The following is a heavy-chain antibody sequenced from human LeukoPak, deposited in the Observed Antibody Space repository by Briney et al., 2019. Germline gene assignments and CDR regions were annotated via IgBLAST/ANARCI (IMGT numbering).Heavy chain of an antibody. V-gene: IGHV3-30-3*01. Sequence: PGRSLRLSCAASGFTFSSYAMHWVRQAPGKGLEWVAVISYDGSNKYYADSVKGRFTISRDNSKNTLYLQMNSLRAEDTAVYYCASLGYREDYWGQGTLVTVSS. J-gene: IGHJ4*02. CDR1: GFTFSSYA. CDR3: ASLGYREDY. D-gene: IGHD5-12*01. CDR2: ISYDGSNK.